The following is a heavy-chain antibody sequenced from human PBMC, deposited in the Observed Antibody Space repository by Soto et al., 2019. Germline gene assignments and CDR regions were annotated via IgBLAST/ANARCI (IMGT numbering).Heavy chain of an antibody. CDR1: GFSFGNYG. V-gene: IGHV3-30*18. CDR2: ISHDAKNA. CDR3: VKTDGGSRWGGDF. D-gene: IGHD6-19*01. J-gene: IGHJ4*02. Sequence: QVQLVESGGGMVLPGRSLRLSCAAAGFSFGNYGMHWVRQAPGEGLEGVALISHDAKNAYYADSVQGRFTISRDNSKRMLYLQMNSLRPEDSGIYYCVKTDGGSRWGGDFWGQGTLVTVSS.